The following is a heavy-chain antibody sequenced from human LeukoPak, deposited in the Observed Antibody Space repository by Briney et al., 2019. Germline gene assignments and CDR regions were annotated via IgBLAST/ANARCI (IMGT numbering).Heavy chain of an antibody. D-gene: IGHD6-19*01. V-gene: IGHV4-59*08. CDR1: GGSISSYY. CDR2: IYYSGST. Sequence: SETLSLTCTVSGGSISSYYWSWIRQPPGKGLEWIGYIYYSGSTNYNPSLKSRVTISVDTSKNQFSLKLSSVTAADTAVYYCARRPGGIAVAGPIDYWGQGTLVTVSS. J-gene: IGHJ4*02. CDR3: ARRPGGIAVAGPIDY.